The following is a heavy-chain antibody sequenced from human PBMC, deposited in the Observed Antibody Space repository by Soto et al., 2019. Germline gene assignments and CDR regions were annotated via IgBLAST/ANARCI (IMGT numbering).Heavy chain of an antibody. J-gene: IGHJ4*02. CDR1: GGSITSSDNS. CDR2: IYYTGRT. D-gene: IGHD3-16*01. V-gene: IGHV4-39*02. Sequence: QLQVQESGPGLVKPSETLSLTCTFYGGSITSSDNSWGWIRQPPGRGLQRIGSIYYTGRTYYNPSVKGRVTISVDTSRNQVSLKLNTVTAADTAVYYCARGTVGELRFVHSFDNWGQGTLVTVSS. CDR3: ARGTVGELRFVHSFDN.